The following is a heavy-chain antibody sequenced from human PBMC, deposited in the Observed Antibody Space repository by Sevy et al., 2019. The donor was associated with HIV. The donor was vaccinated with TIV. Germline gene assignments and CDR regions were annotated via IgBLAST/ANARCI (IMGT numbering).Heavy chain of an antibody. D-gene: IGHD2-2*02. V-gene: IGHV4-59*12. CDR1: GDSINYYY. CDR3: ARLRWDVVDAPGATPGCYFDS. CDR2: TSYSGTT. J-gene: IGHJ4*02. Sequence: SETLSLTCSVSGDSINYYYWSWIRQPPGKGLEWIGYTSYSGTTNYSPSLKSRVDISVDTSMYQFSLKLNSVTAADTAVYYCARLRWDVVDAPGATPGCYFDSWGQGILVTVSS.